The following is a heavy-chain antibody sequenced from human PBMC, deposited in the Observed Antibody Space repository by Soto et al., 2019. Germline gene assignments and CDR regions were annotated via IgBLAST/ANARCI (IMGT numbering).Heavy chain of an antibody. D-gene: IGHD5-12*01. Sequence: SETLSLTCTVSGGSISSSIYYWGWIRQPPGKGLEWIGNIYYTGSTYYNPSLKSRVTISVDTSKNQFSLKLSSVTAADTAVYYCARRNIVATFDYFDYWGQGTLVTVSS. CDR1: GGSISSSIYY. CDR3: ARRNIVATFDYFDY. J-gene: IGHJ4*02. CDR2: IYYTGST. V-gene: IGHV4-39*01.